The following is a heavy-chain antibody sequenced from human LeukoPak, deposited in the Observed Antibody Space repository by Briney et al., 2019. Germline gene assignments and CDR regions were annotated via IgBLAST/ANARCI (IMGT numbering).Heavy chain of an antibody. V-gene: IGHV3-21*01. D-gene: IGHD2-2*01. J-gene: IGHJ4*02. CDR3: ARDSSTVDPPY. Sequence: GGSLRLPCAASGFTFSSYSMNWVRQAPGKGLEWVSSISSSSSSYIYYADSVKGRFTISRDNAKNSLYLQMNSLRAEDTAVYYCARDSSTVDPPYWGQGTLVTVSS. CDR2: ISSSSSSYI. CDR1: GFTFSSYS.